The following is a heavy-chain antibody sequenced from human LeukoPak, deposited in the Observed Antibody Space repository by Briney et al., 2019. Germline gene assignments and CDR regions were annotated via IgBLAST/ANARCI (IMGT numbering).Heavy chain of an antibody. V-gene: IGHV4-4*07. CDR2: IYTSGST. D-gene: IGHD3-22*01. J-gene: IGHJ3*02. CDR3: ARGPYSYDSSGAFDI. Sequence: SETLSLTCTVSGGSISSYYWSWIRQPAGKGLEWIGRIYTSGSTNYNPSLKSRVTISVDTSKNQFSLKLSSVTAADTAVYFCARGPYSYDSSGAFDIWGQGTMVTVSS. CDR1: GGSISSYY.